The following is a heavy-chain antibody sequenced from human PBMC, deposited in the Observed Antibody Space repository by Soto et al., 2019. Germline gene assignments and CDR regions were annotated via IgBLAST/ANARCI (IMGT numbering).Heavy chain of an antibody. D-gene: IGHD2-15*01. V-gene: IGHV1-46*01. Sequence: VASVKFCCKASGYKFTTYFIHWVRQAPGQGLEWMGMIHPSGDTGYAQKFRGRVTMTIDTSTTTAYMELRNLTSEDTAVYFSVRGYCTTSPCSGDFQFWGQGTLVTVSS. CDR1: GYKFTTYF. CDR3: VRGYCTTSPCSGDFQF. J-gene: IGHJ1*01. CDR2: IHPSGDT.